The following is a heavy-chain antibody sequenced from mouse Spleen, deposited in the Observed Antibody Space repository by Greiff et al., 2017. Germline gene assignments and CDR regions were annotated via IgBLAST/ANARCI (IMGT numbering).Heavy chain of an antibody. J-gene: IGHJ4*01. CDR1: GYTFTSYG. V-gene: IGHV1-81*01. D-gene: IGHD1-1*02. Sequence: QVQLKESGAELARPGASVKLSCKASGYTFTSYGISWVKQRTGQGLEWIGEIYPRSGNTYYNEKFKGKATLTADKSSSTAYMELRSLTSEDSAVYFCARLGVDYAMDYWGQGTSVTVSS. CDR3: ARLGVDYAMDY. CDR2: IYPRSGNT.